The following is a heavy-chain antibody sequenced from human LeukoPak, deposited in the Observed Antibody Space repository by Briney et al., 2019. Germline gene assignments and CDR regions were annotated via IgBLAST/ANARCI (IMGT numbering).Heavy chain of an antibody. CDR1: GFTFSSYN. Sequence: GGSLRLSCEASGFTFSSYNMNWVRQAPGKGLEWVSYISSSSSTIYYADSVKGRFTISRDNAKNSLYLQMNSLRDEDTAVYYCARDPMGYSNGWYGYWGQGTLVTVSS. V-gene: IGHV3-48*02. D-gene: IGHD6-19*01. CDR2: ISSSSSTI. J-gene: IGHJ4*02. CDR3: ARDPMGYSNGWYGY.